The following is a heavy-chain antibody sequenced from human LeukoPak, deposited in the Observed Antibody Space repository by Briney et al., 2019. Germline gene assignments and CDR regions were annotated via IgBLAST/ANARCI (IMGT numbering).Heavy chain of an antibody. J-gene: IGHJ4*02. CDR3: ASGRYLSTPKFDY. CDR2: IYSGGST. Sequence: GGSLRLSCAASGFTVSSNYMSWVRQAPGKGLEWVSVIYSGGSTYYADSVKGRFTISRDNSKNTMNLQVNSLRAEDTAVYYCASGRYLSTPKFDYWGQGALVTVSS. D-gene: IGHD3-9*01. V-gene: IGHV3-53*01. CDR1: GFTVSSNY.